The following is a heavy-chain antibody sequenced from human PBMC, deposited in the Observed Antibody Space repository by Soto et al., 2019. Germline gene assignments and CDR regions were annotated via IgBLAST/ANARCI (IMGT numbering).Heavy chain of an antibody. V-gene: IGHV3-30-3*01. CDR1: GFTFSSYA. CDR2: ISYDGNNK. Sequence: GSLRLSCAASGFTFSSYAMHWVRQAPGKGLEWVAFISYDGNNKYYADSVKGRFTISRDNSKNTLYLQMNSLKGEDTAVYYCTRRGYGMDVWGQGTTVTVSS. J-gene: IGHJ6*02. CDR3: TRRGYGMDV.